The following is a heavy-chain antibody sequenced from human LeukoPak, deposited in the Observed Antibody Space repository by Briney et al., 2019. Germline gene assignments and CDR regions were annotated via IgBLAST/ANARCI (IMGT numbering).Heavy chain of an antibody. V-gene: IGHV4-59*08. CDR1: GGSISSYY. CDR2: IYYSGST. Sequence: SETLSLTCTVSGGSISSYYWSWIRQPPGKGLEWIGYIYYSGSTNYNPSLKSRVTISVDTSKNQFSLKLSSVTAADTAVYYCARLGQSYDFWSGPPSSNWFAPWGQETLVTFSS. CDR3: ARLGQSYDFWSGPPSSNWFAP. J-gene: IGHJ5*02. D-gene: IGHD3-3*01.